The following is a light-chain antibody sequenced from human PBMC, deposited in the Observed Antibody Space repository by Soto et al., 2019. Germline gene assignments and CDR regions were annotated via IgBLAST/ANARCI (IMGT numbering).Light chain of an antibody. V-gene: IGKV1-12*01. J-gene: IGKJ4*01. Sequence: DIQMSQSPSSVSASVGDTVTIACRASESVGNWLAWYQQKPGAAPTLLIYTASYLQRGVPSRFRGSGSGTVFTLTINNLQPEDFASYYCQQAKNFPLTFGGGTKVEMK. CDR3: QQAKNFPLT. CDR1: ESVGNW. CDR2: TAS.